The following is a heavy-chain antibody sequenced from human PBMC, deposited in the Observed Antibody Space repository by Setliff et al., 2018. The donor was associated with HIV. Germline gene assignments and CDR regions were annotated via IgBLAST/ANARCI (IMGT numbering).Heavy chain of an antibody. V-gene: IGHV4-34*01. J-gene: IGHJ6*03. CDR1: GGSFIDHK. Sequence: TSETLSLTCAVYGGSFIDHKWRWIRQSPGKGLEWIGDIDHSGSTNYNPSLKSRVTISVDTSTKRFSLRMKSVTAADTAVYYCTRPNGGNSAGYYYFYYMDVWGKGTTVTVSS. D-gene: IGHD2-21*02. CDR2: IDHSGST. CDR3: TRPNGGNSAGYYYFYYMDV.